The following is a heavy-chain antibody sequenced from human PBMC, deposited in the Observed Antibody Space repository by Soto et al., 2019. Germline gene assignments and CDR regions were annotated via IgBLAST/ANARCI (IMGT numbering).Heavy chain of an antibody. CDR3: ARLGCGGGSCYHVEFYAMDV. J-gene: IGHJ6*02. CDR1: SGSITSSRYY. CDR2: IYYTETT. V-gene: IGHV4-39*01. Sequence: QLQLQESGPGLVKPSETLSLTCTVLSGSITSSRYYWGWIRQPPGKGLQWIVSIYYTETTHYNPSLKSRVAISIERSKNQFSLRVTSVTAADTATYYCARLGCGGGSCYHVEFYAMDVWGQGTTVTVSS. D-gene: IGHD2-15*01.